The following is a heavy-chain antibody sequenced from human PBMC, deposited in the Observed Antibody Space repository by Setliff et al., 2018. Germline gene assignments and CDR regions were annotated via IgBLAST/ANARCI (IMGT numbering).Heavy chain of an antibody. Sequence: GGSLRLSCVASGFIFRSYEMNWVRQAPGKGLEWISYINSNYIYNADSLKGRLTVSRDNAKNSLYLQMDSLTADDTAVYYCARGSLSGTTYPSDYWGQGTLVTVSS. CDR1: GFIFRSYE. J-gene: IGHJ4*02. CDR3: ARGSLSGTTYPSDY. CDR2: INSNYI. V-gene: IGHV3-21*05. D-gene: IGHD1-7*01.